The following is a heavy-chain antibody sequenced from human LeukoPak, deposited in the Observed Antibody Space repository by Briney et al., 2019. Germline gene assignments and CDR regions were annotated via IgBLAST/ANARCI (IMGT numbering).Heavy chain of an antibody. J-gene: IGHJ4*02. CDR3: AREMEHEAGYFDY. CDR1: GFTFSSYA. V-gene: IGHV3-30*04. D-gene: IGHD1/OR15-1a*01. CDR2: ISYDGSNK. Sequence: GGSLRLSCAASGFTFSSYAMHWVRQAPGKGLEWVAVISYDGSNKYYADSVKGRFTISRDNSKNTLYLQMNSLRAEDTAVYYCAREMEHEAGYFDYWGRGTLVTVSS.